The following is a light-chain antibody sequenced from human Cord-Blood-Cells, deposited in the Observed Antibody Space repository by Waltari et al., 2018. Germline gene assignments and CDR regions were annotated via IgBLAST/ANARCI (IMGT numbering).Light chain of an antibody. Sequence: QSALTQPRSVSGSPGPSVTISCTGTSSDVGGYNYVSWYQQHPGKAPKLMIYDVSKRPSGVPDRFSGSKSGNTASLTISGLQAEDEADDYCCSYAGSSWVFGGGTKLTVL. CDR2: DVS. V-gene: IGLV2-11*01. J-gene: IGLJ3*02. CDR3: CSYAGSSWV. CDR1: SSDVGGYNY.